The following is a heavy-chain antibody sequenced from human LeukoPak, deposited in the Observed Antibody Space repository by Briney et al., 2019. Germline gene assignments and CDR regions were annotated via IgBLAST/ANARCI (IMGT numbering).Heavy chain of an antibody. J-gene: IGHJ5*02. CDR2: IYYSGTT. CDR1: GGSISSSY. CDR3: ARGQPQRYSSGWYVNWFDP. Sequence: PSETLSLTCTVSGGSISSSYWSWIRQPPGKGLEWIGYIYYSGTTKYNPSLKSRVTISVDTSKNQFSLKVNSVAAADTAVYYCARGQPQRYSSGWYVNWFDPWGQGTLVTVSS. D-gene: IGHD6-19*01. V-gene: IGHV4-59*01.